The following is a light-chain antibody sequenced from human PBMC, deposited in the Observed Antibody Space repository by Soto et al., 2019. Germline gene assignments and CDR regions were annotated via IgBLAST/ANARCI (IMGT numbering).Light chain of an antibody. CDR1: QSISNY. CDR2: AES. CDR3: QQYENYWT. Sequence: DIQMTQSPSSLSASVGDRVTITCRSSQSISNYLNWYQQKPGKAPKLLIYAESNLQSGVPSRFSGSGSGTEFTLTISSLQPEDFGIYYCQQYENYWTFGQGTKVDIK. J-gene: IGKJ1*01. V-gene: IGKV1-17*01.